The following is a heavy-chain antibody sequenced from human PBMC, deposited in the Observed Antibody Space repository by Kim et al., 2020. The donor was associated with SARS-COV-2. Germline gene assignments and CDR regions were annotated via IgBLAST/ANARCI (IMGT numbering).Heavy chain of an antibody. V-gene: IGHV4-59*13. Sequence: ETLSLTCTVSGGSISSYYWSWIRQPPGKGLEWIGYIYYSGSTNYNPSLKSRVTISVDTSKNQFSLKLSSVTAADTAVYYCARGGGYSGYDYIYYYYGMDVWGQGTTVTVSS. CDR2: IYYSGST. J-gene: IGHJ6*02. D-gene: IGHD5-12*01. CDR1: GGSISSYY. CDR3: ARGGGYSGYDYIYYYYGMDV.